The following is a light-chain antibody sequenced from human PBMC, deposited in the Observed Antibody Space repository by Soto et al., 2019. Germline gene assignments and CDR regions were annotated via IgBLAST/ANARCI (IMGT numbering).Light chain of an antibody. CDR1: SSDVGGYNY. V-gene: IGLV2-14*03. CDR2: DVS. Sequence: QSALTQPASVSGSPGQSITISCTGTSSDVGGYNYVSWYQQHPGKAPKVMIYDVSKRPSGISTRFAGSKSGKTASLTISGLEVDDEADYYCSSYTSGSTRVVFGGGTKLTVL. CDR3: SSYTSGSTRVV. J-gene: IGLJ2*01.